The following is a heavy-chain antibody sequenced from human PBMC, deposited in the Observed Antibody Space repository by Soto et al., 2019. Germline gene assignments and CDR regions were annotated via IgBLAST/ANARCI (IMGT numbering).Heavy chain of an antibody. D-gene: IGHD6-6*01. Sequence: GGSLRLSCAASGFTFSSYAMSWVRQAPGKGLEWVSAISGSGGSTYYADSVKGRFTISRDNSKNTLYLQMNSLRAEDTAVYYCARLNSSSFWFDPWGQGTLVTVSS. CDR3: ARLNSSSFWFDP. CDR1: GFTFSSYA. V-gene: IGHV3-23*01. CDR2: ISGSGGST. J-gene: IGHJ5*02.